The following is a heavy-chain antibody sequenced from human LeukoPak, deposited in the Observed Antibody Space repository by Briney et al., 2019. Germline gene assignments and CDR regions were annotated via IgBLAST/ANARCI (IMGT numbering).Heavy chain of an antibody. V-gene: IGHV4-59*01. Sequence: SETLSLTCTVSGGSISSYYWSWIRQPPGKGLEWIGYIYYSGSTNYNPSLKSRATISVDTSKNKFSLKLSSVTAADTAVYYCARGGSYLGHCDYWGQGSLVTVSS. CDR1: GGSISSYY. D-gene: IGHD1-26*01. J-gene: IGHJ4*02. CDR2: IYYSGST. CDR3: ARGGSYLGHCDY.